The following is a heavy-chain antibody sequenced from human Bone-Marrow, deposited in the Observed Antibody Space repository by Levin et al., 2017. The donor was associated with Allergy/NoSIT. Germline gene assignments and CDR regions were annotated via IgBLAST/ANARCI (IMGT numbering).Heavy chain of an antibody. CDR3: ARARWFRESHQVHFYHYMDV. Sequence: SVKVSCKASGGTFTTNAFTWVRQAPGQGLEWMGGIIPIFGAPDYAQKFQGRVSLIADESTTTVYMELSSLRSEDTAVYYCARARWFRESHQVHFYHYMDVWGKGTTVTVSS. J-gene: IGHJ6*03. CDR2: IIPIFGAP. CDR1: GGTFTTNA. D-gene: IGHD3-10*01. V-gene: IGHV1-69*13.